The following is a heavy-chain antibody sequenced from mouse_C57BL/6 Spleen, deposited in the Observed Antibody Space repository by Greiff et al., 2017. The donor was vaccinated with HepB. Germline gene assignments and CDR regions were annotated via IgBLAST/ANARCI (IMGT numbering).Heavy chain of an antibody. CDR1: GYTFTSYW. CDR2: IDPSDSYT. CDR3: AIYYGNYAYAMDY. J-gene: IGHJ4*01. D-gene: IGHD2-1*01. Sequence: QVQLQQPGAELVKPGASVKLSCKASGYTFTSYWMQWVKQRPGQGLEWIGEIDPSDSYTNYNQKFKGKATLTVDTSSSTAYMQLSSLTSEDSAVYYCAIYYGNYAYAMDYWGQGTSVTVSS. V-gene: IGHV1-50*01.